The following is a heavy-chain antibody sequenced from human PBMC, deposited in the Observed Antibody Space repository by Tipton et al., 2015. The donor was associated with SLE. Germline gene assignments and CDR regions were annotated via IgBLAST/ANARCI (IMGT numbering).Heavy chain of an antibody. CDR2: IWSDENDL. CDR1: GFTFRNLG. Sequence: SLRLSCAASGFTFRNLGMHWVRQPPGKGLEWVAVIWSDENDLNYVDSVRGRFSISRDNSKNTLFLDMVSLRAEDTAMYYCARDRGSYHAFDLWGQGTTVTVSS. V-gene: IGHV3-33*01. J-gene: IGHJ3*01. D-gene: IGHD1-26*01. CDR3: ARDRGSYHAFDL.